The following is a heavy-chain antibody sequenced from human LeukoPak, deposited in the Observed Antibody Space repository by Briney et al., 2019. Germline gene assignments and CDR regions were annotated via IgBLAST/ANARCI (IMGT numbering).Heavy chain of an antibody. CDR1: GGSISSGDYY. D-gene: IGHD6-19*01. CDR3: AREPGGTYSSGWYSYYFDY. Sequence: KPSETLSLTCIVSGGSISSGDYYWSWIRQPPGKGLEWIGYINHSGSNYYKPSLKSRVTISVDRSKNHFSLNLSYVTAADADVYYCAREPGGTYSSGWYSYYFDYWGQGTLVSVSS. V-gene: IGHV4-30-2*01. J-gene: IGHJ4*02. CDR2: INHSGSN.